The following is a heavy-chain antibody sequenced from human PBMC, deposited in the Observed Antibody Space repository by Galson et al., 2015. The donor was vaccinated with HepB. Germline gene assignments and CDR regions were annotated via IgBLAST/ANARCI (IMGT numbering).Heavy chain of an antibody. CDR3: ARARVGYSGYEKDY. D-gene: IGHD5-12*01. J-gene: IGHJ4*02. CDR1: GYTFTSYG. Sequence: QSGAEMKKPGASVKVSCKASGYTFTSYGITWVRQAPGQGLEWMGWISPYNDNTNYAQKFQGRVTMTTDTSTRTAYMELSSLRSEDTAVYYCARARVGYSGYEKDYWGQGTLVTVSS. CDR2: ISPYNDNT. V-gene: IGHV1-18*04.